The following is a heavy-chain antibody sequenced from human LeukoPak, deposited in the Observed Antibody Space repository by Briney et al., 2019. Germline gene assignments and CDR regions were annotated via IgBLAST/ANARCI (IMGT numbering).Heavy chain of an antibody. D-gene: IGHD4-17*01. CDR1: GFTFSSYG. V-gene: IGHV3-30*03. Sequence: GGSLRLSCAASGFTFSSYGMHWVRQAPGKGLEWVAVISYDGSNKYYADSVKGRFTISRDNSKNTLYLQMNSLRAEDTAVYYCARDGDYGAYFDLWGRGTLVTVSS. CDR2: ISYDGSNK. J-gene: IGHJ2*01. CDR3: ARDGDYGAYFDL.